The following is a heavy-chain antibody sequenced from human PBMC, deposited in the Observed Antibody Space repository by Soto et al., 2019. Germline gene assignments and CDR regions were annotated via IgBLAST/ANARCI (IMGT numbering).Heavy chain of an antibody. CDR3: ARQGRNTRIVLIKHYATDF. Sequence: SDPLSLTCTVSSGTISSRSHYWAWIRQPPGKGLEWIGVIDDSGSTHYSESLKSRVTISVDTSKNQFSLKVSSVTATDTAVYYCARQGRNTRIVLIKHYATDFWGQGTAVTVYS. CDR2: IDDSGST. V-gene: IGHV4-39*01. CDR1: SGTISSRSHY. D-gene: IGHD1-1*01. J-gene: IGHJ6*02.